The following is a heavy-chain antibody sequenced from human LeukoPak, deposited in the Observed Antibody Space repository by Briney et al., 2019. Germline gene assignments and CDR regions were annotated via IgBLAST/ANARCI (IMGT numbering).Heavy chain of an antibody. J-gene: IGHJ5*02. D-gene: IGHD3-9*01. CDR1: GYTFTGYY. CDR3: ARGLYYDILTGYYLVGSWFDP. CDR2: INPNSGGT. Sequence: GASVKVSCKASGYTFTGYYMHWVRQAPGQGLEWMGWINPNSGGTNYAQKFQGRVTMTRDTSISTAYMELSRLRSDDTAVYYCARGLYYDILTGYYLVGSWFDPWGQGTLVTVSS. V-gene: IGHV1-2*02.